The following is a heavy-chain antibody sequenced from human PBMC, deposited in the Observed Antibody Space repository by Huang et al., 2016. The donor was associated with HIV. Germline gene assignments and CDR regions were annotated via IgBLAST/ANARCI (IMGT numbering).Heavy chain of an antibody. CDR3: AIHDSNDFTFDD. CDR2: NVPCNRNS. Sequence: EVQLVQSGVEVKKPGESLKLSCKGSGFSFTSYWIGWVRQMPGKGLEWKCINVPCNRNSFYNPPFQGQVTISADKETRTAYLQWSSLKASDSAIYYCAIHDSNDFTFDDWGQGTLVAVSS. D-gene: IGHD5-18*01. J-gene: IGHJ4*02. V-gene: IGHV5-51*03. CDR1: GFSFTSYW.